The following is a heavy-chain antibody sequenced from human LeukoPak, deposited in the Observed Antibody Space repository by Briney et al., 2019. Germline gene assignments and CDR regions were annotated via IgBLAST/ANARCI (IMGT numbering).Heavy chain of an antibody. J-gene: IGHJ4*02. Sequence: ASVKVSCRASGYTFTSYSISWVRQAPGQGPEWMGWMSAYNGNTIYAQKVKGRVTMTTDTSTSTAYMELRSLKSDDTAVYYCARASYCSDGSCYSDYWGQGTLVTVSS. CDR2: MSAYNGNT. CDR3: ARASYCSDGSCYSDY. V-gene: IGHV1-18*01. D-gene: IGHD2-15*01. CDR1: GYTFTSYS.